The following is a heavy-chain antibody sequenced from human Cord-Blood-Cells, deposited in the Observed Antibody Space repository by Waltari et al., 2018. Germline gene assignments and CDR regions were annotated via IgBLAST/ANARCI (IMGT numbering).Heavy chain of an antibody. V-gene: IGHV3-30*04. CDR2: ISYDGSK. J-gene: IGHJ4*02. D-gene: IGHD2-21*01. CDR1: GFTFSSYA. Sequence: QVQLVESGGGVVQPGRSLRLSCAASGFTFSSYAMHWVRQAPGKGLEWVAVISYDGSKYYEDSVKGRFTISRDNSKNTLYLQMNSLRAEDTAVYYCARRLGYWGQGTLVTVSS. CDR3: ARRLGY.